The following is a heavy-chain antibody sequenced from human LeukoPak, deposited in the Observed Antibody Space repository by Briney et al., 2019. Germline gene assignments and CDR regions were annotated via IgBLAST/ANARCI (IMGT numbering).Heavy chain of an antibody. CDR2: ISSSGSTI. J-gene: IGHJ5*02. Sequence: GGSLRLSCAASGFTFSSYEMNWVRQAPGKRLEWVSYISSSGSTIYYADSVKGRFTISRDNAKNSLYLQMNSLRAEDTAVYYCARGPDIVVVVAATGPGWFDPWGQGTLVTVSS. CDR3: ARGPDIVVVVAATGPGWFDP. CDR1: GFTFSSYE. D-gene: IGHD2-15*01. V-gene: IGHV3-48*03.